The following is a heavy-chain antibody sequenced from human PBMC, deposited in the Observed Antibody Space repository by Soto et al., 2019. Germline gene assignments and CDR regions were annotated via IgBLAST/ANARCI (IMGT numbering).Heavy chain of an antibody. CDR2: IYHSGST. V-gene: IGHV4-59*01. D-gene: IGHD3-22*01. CDR3: ARGFYDSGGYSSPFDY. CDR1: GDTIRNDY. J-gene: IGHJ4*02. Sequence: PSETLSLTCSVSGDTIRNDYWNWIRQPPGKRLEWIGSIYHSGSTNYNPSLKSRLSISIDTSKNQFSLKLSSVTAADTAVYYCARGFYDSGGYSSPFDYWGQGILVTVSS.